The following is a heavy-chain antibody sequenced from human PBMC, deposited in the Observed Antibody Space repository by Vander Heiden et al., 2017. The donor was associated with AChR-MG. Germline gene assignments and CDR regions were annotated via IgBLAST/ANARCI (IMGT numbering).Heavy chain of an antibody. CDR2: ISGSGGST. CDR3: AKSYWESGYFDY. Sequence: EVQLLESGGGLVQPGGAVRLSWPASGFPFSSYAMGGVHQAPGEGVEWVSAISGSGGSTYYADSVKGRFTISRDNSKNTLYLQMNGQGAEDTAVYYCAKSYWESGYFDYWGQGTLVTVSS. J-gene: IGHJ4*02. D-gene: IGHD2-8*02. V-gene: IGHV3-23*01. CDR1: GFPFSSYA.